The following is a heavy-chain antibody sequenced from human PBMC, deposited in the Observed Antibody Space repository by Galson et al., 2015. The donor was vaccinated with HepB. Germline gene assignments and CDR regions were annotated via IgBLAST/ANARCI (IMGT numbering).Heavy chain of an antibody. D-gene: IGHD1-26*01. Sequence: SLRLSCAASVFNFRTYGMSWVRQAPGKGLQWVSTINDSGGNTHYADSVKGRFNISRDNSKNTLYLHMNSLRAEDTAVYYCAKDAGGTDSGPFEYWGQGTLVTVSS. CDR1: VFNFRTYG. CDR3: AKDAGGTDSGPFEY. CDR2: INDSGGNT. V-gene: IGHV3-23*01. J-gene: IGHJ4*02.